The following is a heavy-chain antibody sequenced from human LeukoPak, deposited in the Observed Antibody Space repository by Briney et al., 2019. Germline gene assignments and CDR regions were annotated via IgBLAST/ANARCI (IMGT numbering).Heavy chain of an antibody. V-gene: IGHV1-69*06. D-gene: IGHD4-17*01. CDR1: GGTFSSYA. CDR2: IIPIFGTA. CDR3: ARERPGVYGDQETDAFDI. Sequence: GASVKVSCKASGGTFSSYAISWVRQAPGQGLEWMGGIIPIFGTANYAQKFQGRVTITADKSTSTAYMELSSLRSEDTAVYYCARERPGVYGDQETDAFDIWGQGTMVTVSS. J-gene: IGHJ3*02.